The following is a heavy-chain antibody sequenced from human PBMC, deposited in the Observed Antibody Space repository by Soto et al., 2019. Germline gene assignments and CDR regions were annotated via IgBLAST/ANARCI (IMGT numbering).Heavy chain of an antibody. Sequence: EVQLLESGGGLVQPGGSLRLYCAAAGFTFSNYALTWVRQSPGTGLEWVSTFSGSGGSTYYADSVRGRFTISRDNSKNTLFLQMNSLRVEDTAIYYCARDWTGDTCPCLDVWGQGTTFSVSS. V-gene: IGHV3-23*01. D-gene: IGHD3-3*01. J-gene: IGHJ6*02. CDR1: GFTFSNYA. CDR2: FSGSGGST. CDR3: ARDWTGDTCPCLDV.